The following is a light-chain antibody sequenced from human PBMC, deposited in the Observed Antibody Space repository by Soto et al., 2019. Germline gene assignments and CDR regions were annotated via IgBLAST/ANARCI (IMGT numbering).Light chain of an antibody. Sequence: QSVLTQPASVSGSPGQSITISCTGTSSDVGAYNYVSWYQQHPGKAPKLMIYDVSHRPSGVSDRFSGSKSGNTASLTISGLQVEDEADYYCNSYTGGCTPSYVFGTGTKLTVL. CDR3: NSYTGGCTPSYV. V-gene: IGLV2-14*03. CDR1: SSDVGAYNY. J-gene: IGLJ1*01. CDR2: DVS.